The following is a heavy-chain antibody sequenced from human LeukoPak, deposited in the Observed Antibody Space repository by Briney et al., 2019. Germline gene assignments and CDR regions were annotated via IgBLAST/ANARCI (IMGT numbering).Heavy chain of an antibody. J-gene: IGHJ4*02. CDR1: GGSISSGGYY. CDR2: IYYSGST. Sequence: SETLSLTCTVSGGSISSGGYYWSWIRQHPGKGLEWIGYIYYSGSTYYNPSLKSRVTISVDTSKNQFSLKLSSVTAADTAVYYCARLRPRYSSWSYFDYWGQGTLVTVSS. D-gene: IGHD6-6*01. V-gene: IGHV4-31*03. CDR3: ARLRPRYSSWSYFDY.